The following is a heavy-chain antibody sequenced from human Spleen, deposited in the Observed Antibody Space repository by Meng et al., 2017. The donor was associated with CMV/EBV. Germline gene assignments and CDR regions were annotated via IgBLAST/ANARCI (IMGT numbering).Heavy chain of an antibody. CDR2: IDITGDS. V-gene: IGHV3-13*01. CDR1: GFTFSSYD. Sequence: GESLKISCAASGFTFSSYDMHWVRQGIGKGLEWVSVIDITGDSYYSDSVKGRFTISRENAKNSLYLQMNSLRAGDTAVYYCARDFGELGYYYGMDVWGQGTTVTVSS. J-gene: IGHJ6*02. D-gene: IGHD3-10*01. CDR3: ARDFGELGYYYGMDV.